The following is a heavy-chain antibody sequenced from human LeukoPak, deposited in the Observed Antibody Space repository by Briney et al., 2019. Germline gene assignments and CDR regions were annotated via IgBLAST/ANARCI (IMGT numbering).Heavy chain of an antibody. D-gene: IGHD2-2*01. J-gene: IGHJ4*02. CDR1: GFTVSSNY. CDR3: ARGGSTSPRHFDY. V-gene: IGHV3-53*01. CDR2: IYSGSST. Sequence: GGSLRLSCAAFGFTVSSNYMSWVRQAPGKGLEWVSVIYSGSSTYYADSVKGRFTISRDNSKNTLYLQMNNLRAEDTAVYYWARGGSTSPRHFDYWGQGTLVTVSS.